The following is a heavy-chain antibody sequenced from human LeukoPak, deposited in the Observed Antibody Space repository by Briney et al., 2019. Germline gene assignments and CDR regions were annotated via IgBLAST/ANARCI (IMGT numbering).Heavy chain of an antibody. V-gene: IGHV1-69*13. Sequence: SVNVSCKASGGTFSSYAISWVRQPPGQGLEWMGGIIPIFGTANYAQKFEGRVTITADGSTSTAYMELSSLRTEDTAVYYCARARGVVVVPAAISLDYWGQGTLVTVSS. D-gene: IGHD2-2*01. CDR3: ARARGVVVVPAAISLDY. CDR1: GGTFSSYA. J-gene: IGHJ4*02. CDR2: IIPIFGTA.